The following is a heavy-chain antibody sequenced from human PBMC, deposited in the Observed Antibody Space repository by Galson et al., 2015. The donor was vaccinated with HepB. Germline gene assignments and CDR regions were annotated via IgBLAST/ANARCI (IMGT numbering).Heavy chain of an antibody. CDR1: GFSFRTEW. V-gene: IGHV3-7*01. J-gene: IGHJ4*02. CDR2: IKKDGREE. Sequence: SLRLSCAASGFSFRTEWMSWVRQAPGKGPEWVANIKKDGREENYVDSVRGRFTISRDNAKNSMYLQMNSLRVEDTAVYYCARAADWGQGTLVTVSS. CDR3: ARAAD.